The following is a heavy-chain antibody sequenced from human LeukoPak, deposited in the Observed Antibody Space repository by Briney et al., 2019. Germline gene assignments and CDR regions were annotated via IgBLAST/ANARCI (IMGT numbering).Heavy chain of an antibody. V-gene: IGHV3-30*04. Sequence: GGSLRLSCAASGFTFSSYAMHWVRQAPGKGLEWVAVISYDGSNKYHADSVKGRFTISRDNSKNTLYLQMNSLRAEDTAAYYCARDRSRFVDYWGQGTLVTVSS. CDR2: ISYDGSNK. CDR1: GFTFSSYA. J-gene: IGHJ4*02. D-gene: IGHD3-16*01. CDR3: ARDRSRFVDY.